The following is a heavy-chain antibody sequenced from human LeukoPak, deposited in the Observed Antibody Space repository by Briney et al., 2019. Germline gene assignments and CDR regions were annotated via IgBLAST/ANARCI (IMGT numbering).Heavy chain of an antibody. J-gene: IGHJ6*03. CDR3: ASTYFNYYYYYYMDV. CDR1: GFTFSSYA. CDR2: ISYDGSSK. Sequence: GGSLRLSCAASGFTFSSYAMHWVRQAPGKGLEWVAVISYDGSSKYYADSVKGRFTISRDNSKNTLYLQMNSLRAEDTAVYYCASTYFNYYYYYYMDVWGKGTTVTVSS. V-gene: IGHV3-30*04. D-gene: IGHD2/OR15-2a*01.